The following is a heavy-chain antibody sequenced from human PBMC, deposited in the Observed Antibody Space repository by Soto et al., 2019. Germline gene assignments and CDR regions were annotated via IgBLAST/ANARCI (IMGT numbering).Heavy chain of an antibody. CDR3: ARGTTVETGSY. CDR2: ISANNGNT. J-gene: IGHJ4*02. Sequence: QVQLVQSGAEVKKPGASVKVSCKASGYTFTSYGISWGRRPLGQGLEWMGWISANNGNTNYAQKFQGRVTMTTDTSTSTDYMELRSLRSDDKAVYYCARGTTVETGSYWGQGTLVTVSS. D-gene: IGHD4-17*01. V-gene: IGHV1-18*01. CDR1: GYTFTSYG.